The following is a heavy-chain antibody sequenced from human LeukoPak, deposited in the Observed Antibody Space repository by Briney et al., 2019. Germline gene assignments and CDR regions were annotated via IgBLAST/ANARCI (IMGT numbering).Heavy chain of an antibody. CDR3: ARHLPLGAATDAFDI. J-gene: IGHJ3*02. D-gene: IGHD2-15*01. V-gene: IGHV4-34*01. CDR1: GGSFSGYY. Sequence: SETLSLTCAVYGGSFSGYYWSWIRQPPGKGLEWIGEINHSGSTNYNPSLKSRVTISVDTSKNQFSLKLSSVTAADTAVYYCARHLPLGAATDAFDIWGQGTMVTVSS. CDR2: INHSGST.